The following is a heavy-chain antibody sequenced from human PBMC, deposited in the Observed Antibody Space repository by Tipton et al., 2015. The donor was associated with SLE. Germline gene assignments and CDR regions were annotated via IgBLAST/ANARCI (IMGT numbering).Heavy chain of an antibody. D-gene: IGHD6-19*01. CDR3: ARGGLGRGSGWSGAFDP. Sequence: TLSLTCTVSGGSISSYYWSWIRQPPGKGLEWIGHIYYSGNTNYNPSLKSRVTISVDTSKNQVSLKLSSVTAADTAVYYCARGGLGRGSGWSGAFDPWGQGTLVTVSS. V-gene: IGHV4-59*12. J-gene: IGHJ5*02. CDR1: GGSISSYY. CDR2: IYYSGNT.